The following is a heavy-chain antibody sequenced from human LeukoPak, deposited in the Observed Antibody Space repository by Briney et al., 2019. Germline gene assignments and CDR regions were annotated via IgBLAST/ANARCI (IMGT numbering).Heavy chain of an antibody. CDR1: GGSFSGYY. J-gene: IGHJ4*02. Sequence: SETLSLTCAVYGGSFSGYYWSWIRQPPGKGLEWIGEINHSGSTNYNPSLKSRVTISVDTSKNQFSLKLSSVTAADTAVYYCARAEYSSSWPYYFDYWGQGTLVTVSS. CDR2: INHSGST. D-gene: IGHD6-13*01. CDR3: ARAEYSSSWPYYFDY. V-gene: IGHV4-34*01.